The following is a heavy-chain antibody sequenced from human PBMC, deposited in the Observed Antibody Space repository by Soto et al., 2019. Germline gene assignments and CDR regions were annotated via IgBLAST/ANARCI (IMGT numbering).Heavy chain of an antibody. CDR2: IDPSDSYT. J-gene: IGHJ6*02. CDR1: GYTFTTYW. D-gene: IGHD2-2*01. V-gene: IGHV5-10-1*01. Sequence: PGESLKISCKGSGYTFTTYWINWVRQMPGKGLEWMGRIDPSDSYTKYSPSFQGHVITSADKSISTAYLHWSSLKASDTAIYYRARSFDSSSTYGMDVWGQGTTVTVSS. CDR3: ARSFDSSSTYGMDV.